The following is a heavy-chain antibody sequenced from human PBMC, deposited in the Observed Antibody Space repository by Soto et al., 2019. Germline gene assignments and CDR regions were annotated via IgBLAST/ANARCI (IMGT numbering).Heavy chain of an antibody. Sequence: ETLSLSCAASGFSFSGKNYLTWVRQAPGKGLEWVSALYSSDGTYYADSVKGRFSVSRDNSKNTFYLQLHSLRPEDTALYFCATWLQREHAFDIWGLGTMVTVSS. D-gene: IGHD1-1*01. CDR1: GFSFSGKNY. CDR3: ATWLQREHAFDI. J-gene: IGHJ3*02. V-gene: IGHV3-53*01. CDR2: LYSSDGT.